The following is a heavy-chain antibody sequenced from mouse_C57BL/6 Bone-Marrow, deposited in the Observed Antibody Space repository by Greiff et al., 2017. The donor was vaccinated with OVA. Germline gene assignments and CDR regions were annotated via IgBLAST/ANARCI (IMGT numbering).Heavy chain of an antibody. J-gene: IGHJ3*01. CDR3: ARHSYVSSPVAY. D-gene: IGHD1-1*01. CDR1: GFSLTSYG. V-gene: IGHV2-6-1*01. Sequence: VKLMESGPGLVAPSQSLSITCTVSGFSLTSYGVHWVRQPPGKGLEWLVVIWSDGSTTYNSALISRLSISKDNSKSQVYIKMNSLKTDDTAMYYCARHSYVSSPVAYWGQGTLVTVSA. CDR2: IWSDGST.